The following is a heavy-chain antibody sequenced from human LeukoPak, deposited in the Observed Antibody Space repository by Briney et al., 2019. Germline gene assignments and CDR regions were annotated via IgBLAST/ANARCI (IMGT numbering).Heavy chain of an antibody. V-gene: IGHV4-39*07. Sequence: PSETLSLTCTVSGGSISNTSYYWGWIRQPPGNGLEWIGSASYSGSTYYNPSLESRVTISVDTSKNQFSLRLSSVTAADTAVYYCAREGCSGGSCYPRDYYFDYWGQGTLVTVSS. CDR3: AREGCSGGSCYPRDYYFDY. J-gene: IGHJ4*02. D-gene: IGHD2-15*01. CDR1: GGSISNTSYY. CDR2: ASYSGST.